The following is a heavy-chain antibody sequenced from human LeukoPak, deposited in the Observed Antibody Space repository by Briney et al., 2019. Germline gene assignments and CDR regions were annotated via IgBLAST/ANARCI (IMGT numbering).Heavy chain of an antibody. CDR2: ISSSSGSYI. J-gene: IGHJ4*02. Sequence: PGGCLTLSCAPSGFSFSSYSMNWVRQAPGKGLEWVSCISSSSGSYIYYADSVKGRFTISRDNAKNSLYLQMSSLRAEDTAVYYCARDRSSTRDLDYWGQGTLVTVSS. CDR3: ARDRSSTRDLDY. CDR1: GFSFSSYS. D-gene: IGHD2-2*01. V-gene: IGHV3-21*01.